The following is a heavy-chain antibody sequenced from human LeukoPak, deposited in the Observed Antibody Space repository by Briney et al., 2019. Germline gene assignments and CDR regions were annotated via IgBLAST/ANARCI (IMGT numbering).Heavy chain of an antibody. CDR2: IRYDGSKK. V-gene: IGHV3-30*02. J-gene: IGHJ5*02. Sequence: GGSLRLSCAASGFTFSSYGMHWVRQAPGKGLEWVAFIRYDGSKKYYGDSVKGRITISRDNSKNLYLQMNSLRAEDTAVYYCTLPTYYYDSSGYYPRPWGQGTLVTVSS. D-gene: IGHD3-22*01. CDR3: TLPTYYYDSSGYYPRP. CDR1: GFTFSSYG.